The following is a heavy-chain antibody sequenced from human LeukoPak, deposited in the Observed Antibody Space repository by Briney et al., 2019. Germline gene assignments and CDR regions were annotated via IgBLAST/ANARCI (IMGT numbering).Heavy chain of an antibody. CDR2: IKQDGSEK. Sequence: GGSLRLSCAASGFTFSSYWMSWVRQAPGKGLEWVANIKQDGSEKYYLDSVKGRFTISGDNAENSLYLQMNSLRAEDTAVYYCATEASNGLEDWGQGILVTVSS. CDR1: GFTFSSYW. D-gene: IGHD6-19*01. CDR3: ATEASNGLED. V-gene: IGHV3-7*01. J-gene: IGHJ4*02.